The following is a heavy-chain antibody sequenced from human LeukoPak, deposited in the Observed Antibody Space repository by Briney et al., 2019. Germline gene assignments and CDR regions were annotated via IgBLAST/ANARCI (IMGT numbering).Heavy chain of an antibody. D-gene: IGHD2-21*01. CDR2: ISGSDGRT. Sequence: GGSLRLSCAASGFTFNNFAMSWVRQTPEKGLEWVSAISGSDGRTFCADSVKGRFTISRDNSKNTLSLQMNSLRADDTAVYYCAKESPYSSNRFYYFDYWGQGTLVTVSS. V-gene: IGHV3-23*01. CDR1: GFTFNNFA. CDR3: AKESPYSSNRFYYFDY. J-gene: IGHJ4*02.